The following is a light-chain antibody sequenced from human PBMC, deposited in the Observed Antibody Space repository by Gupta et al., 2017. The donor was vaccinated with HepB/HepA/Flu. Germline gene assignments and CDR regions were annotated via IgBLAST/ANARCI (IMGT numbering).Light chain of an antibody. CDR3: QQSYSTPRT. CDR1: QSISSY. Sequence: DIQMTESPTPLSAAVGERVTITCRARQSISSYLNWYQQKPGKAPKLLIYAASRLQSGVPSRLSGSGSGTDFTLTISSLQPEDFATYYCQQSYSTPRTFGQGTKVEIK. V-gene: IGKV1-39*01. J-gene: IGKJ1*01. CDR2: AAS.